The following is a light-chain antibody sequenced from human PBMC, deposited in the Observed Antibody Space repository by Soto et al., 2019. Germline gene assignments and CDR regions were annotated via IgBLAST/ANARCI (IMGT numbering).Light chain of an antibody. CDR2: DVS. CDR1: QSISSW. CDR3: QQYDSYPLT. Sequence: DIQMTPSPSTLSASVGDRVTITCRASQSISSWLAWYQQKPGKAPKLLIYDVSTLQSGVPSRFSGSGSGTEFTLTISSLQPDDSATYYCQQYDSYPLTFGGGTKVDIK. V-gene: IGKV1-5*01. J-gene: IGKJ4*01.